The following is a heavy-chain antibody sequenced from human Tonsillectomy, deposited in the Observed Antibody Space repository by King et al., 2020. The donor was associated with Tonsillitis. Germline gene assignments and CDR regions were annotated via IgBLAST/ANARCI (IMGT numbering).Heavy chain of an antibody. J-gene: IGHJ4*02. Sequence: QLQESGPGLVKPSETLSLTCTVSGGSMRSSTYYWGWIRQPPGKGLEWIGCIYYSGSTDYNPSLKSRVTISVDTSKNQFSLKLSSVTAADTAVYYCAININFNFDYWGQGTLVTVSS. CDR3: AININFNFDY. V-gene: IGHV4-39*01. D-gene: IGHD2/OR15-2a*01. CDR2: IYYSGST. CDR1: GGSMRSSTYY.